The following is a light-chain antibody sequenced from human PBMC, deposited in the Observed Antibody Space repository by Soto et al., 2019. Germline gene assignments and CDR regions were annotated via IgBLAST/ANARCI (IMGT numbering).Light chain of an antibody. Sequence: QSALTQPASVSGSPGQSITISCTGTSSDVGGYNYVSWYQQHPGKAPKLMIYDVSNRPSGVSNRFSGSKPRNTAHPTISGIQAEDEADYYCSSYTLSSTLLYVFGTGTKLTVL. CDR1: SSDVGGYNY. CDR2: DVS. CDR3: SSYTLSSTLLYV. J-gene: IGLJ1*01. V-gene: IGLV2-14*01.